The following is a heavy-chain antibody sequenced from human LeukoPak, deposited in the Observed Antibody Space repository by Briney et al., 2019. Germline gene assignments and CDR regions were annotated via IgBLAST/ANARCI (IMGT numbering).Heavy chain of an antibody. CDR2: IWYDGSKK. J-gene: IGHJ4*02. Sequence: GRSLRLSCAASGFSFSSYGMHWVRQAPGKGLEWVAVIWYDGSKKYYADSVKGRFIISRDNSRNTLYLQMNSLRAEDTAVYYCAKGEKTRPFGGVIDYWGQGTLVTVSS. D-gene: IGHD3-16*02. CDR3: AKGEKTRPFGGVIDY. CDR1: GFSFSSYG. V-gene: IGHV3-33*06.